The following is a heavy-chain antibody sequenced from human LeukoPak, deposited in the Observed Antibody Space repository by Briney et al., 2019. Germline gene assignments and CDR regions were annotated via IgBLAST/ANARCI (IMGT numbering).Heavy chain of an antibody. Sequence: PSETLSLTCVVYGGSLSGYYWSWIRQPPGKGLEWMGEINHSGSTNYNPSLKSRVTISVDTSKNQFSLKLSSVTAADTAVYYCARVAITNSFDYWGQGTLVTVSS. CDR2: INHSGST. CDR1: GGSLSGYY. D-gene: IGHD3-3*01. CDR3: ARVAITNSFDY. J-gene: IGHJ4*02. V-gene: IGHV4-34*01.